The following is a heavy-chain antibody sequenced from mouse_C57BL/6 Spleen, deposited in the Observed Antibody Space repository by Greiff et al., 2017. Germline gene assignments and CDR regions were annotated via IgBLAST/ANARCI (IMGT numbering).Heavy chain of an antibody. CDR2: ISYDGSN. D-gene: IGHD1-1*01. CDR1: GYSITSGYY. V-gene: IGHV3-6*01. CDR3: AREAYYGTGFAY. J-gene: IGHJ3*01. Sequence: EVKLLESGPGLVKPSQSLSLTCSVTGYSITSGYYWNWIRQFPGNKLEWMGYISYDGSNNYNPSLKNRISITRDTSKNQFFLKLNSVTTEDTATYYCAREAYYGTGFAYWGQGTLVTVSA.